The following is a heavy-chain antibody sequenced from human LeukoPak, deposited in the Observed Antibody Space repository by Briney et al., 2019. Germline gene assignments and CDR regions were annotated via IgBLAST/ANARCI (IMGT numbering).Heavy chain of an antibody. J-gene: IGHJ4*02. Sequence: GTSLRLSCAASGFTFSSFGMHWLRQAPGKGLEWVTLIWYDGSSEYYADSVKGRFTISRGNAKNSLYLQMNSLRAEDTAVYYCASDSMTSLTYWDYWGQGTLVTVSS. D-gene: IGHD4-11*01. V-gene: IGHV3-33*01. CDR2: IWYDGSSE. CDR1: GFTFSSFG. CDR3: ASDSMTSLTYWDY.